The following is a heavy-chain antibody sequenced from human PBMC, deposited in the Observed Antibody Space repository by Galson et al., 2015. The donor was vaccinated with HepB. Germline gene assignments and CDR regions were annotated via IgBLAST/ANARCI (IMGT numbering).Heavy chain of an antibody. CDR3: ERGALGWYV. Sequence: SLRLSCAASGFTFSSYCMNWVRQAPGKGLEWVADIKHDESDKYYIDSVKGRFTISRDNVKNTLFLQVNSLTAGDTAVYYCERGALGWYVWG. CDR2: IKHDESDK. CDR1: GFTFSSYC. J-gene: IGHJ6*01. V-gene: IGHV3-7*01. D-gene: IGHD1-26*01.